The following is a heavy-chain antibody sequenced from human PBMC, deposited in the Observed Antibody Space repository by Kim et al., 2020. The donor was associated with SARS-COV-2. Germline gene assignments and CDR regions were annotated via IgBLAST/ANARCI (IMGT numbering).Heavy chain of an antibody. CDR1: GGSFSGYY. CDR2: INHFGST. Sequence: SETLSLTCAVYGGSFSGYYWSWIRQPPGKGLEWIGEINHFGSTNYNPSLKSRVTISVDTSKNQFSLKLSSVTAADTAVYYCSRYRHSSGWYPVRNYFDYWGQGTLV. V-gene: IGHV4-34*01. D-gene: IGHD6-19*01. CDR3: SRYRHSSGWYPVRNYFDY. J-gene: IGHJ4*02.